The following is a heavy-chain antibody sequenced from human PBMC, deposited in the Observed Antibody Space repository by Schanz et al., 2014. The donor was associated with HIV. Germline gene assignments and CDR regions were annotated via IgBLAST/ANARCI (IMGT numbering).Heavy chain of an antibody. J-gene: IGHJ4*02. V-gene: IGHV4-34*01. CDR1: GSSFNDYY. CDR3: ARDGGRRGGERQRFGY. Sequence: QVRLPQWGAGLLKPSETLSLTCAVYGSSFNDYYWGWIRQAPGKGPEWIGEINHSGIPNYNPSLESRVPIPGHTSKNHFPLNLTSVTAADTAVYYCARDGGRRGGERQRFGYWGQGTLVTVSS. D-gene: IGHD3-16*01. CDR2: INHSGIP.